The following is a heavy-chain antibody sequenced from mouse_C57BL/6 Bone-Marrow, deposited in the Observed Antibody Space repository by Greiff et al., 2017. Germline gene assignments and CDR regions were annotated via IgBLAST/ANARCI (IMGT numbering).Heavy chain of an antibody. CDR2: FYPGSGSI. Sequence: VVESGAELVKPGASVKLSCKASGYIFTEYTIHWVKQRSVQGLEWIGWFYPGSGSIKYNERFKDKATLTADKSSNTVYMELSRLTSEDSAVYFCARHERYYDYEGYFDYWGQGTTLTVSS. V-gene: IGHV1-62-2*01. CDR3: ARHERYYDYEGYFDY. CDR1: GYIFTEYT. J-gene: IGHJ2*01. D-gene: IGHD2-4*01.